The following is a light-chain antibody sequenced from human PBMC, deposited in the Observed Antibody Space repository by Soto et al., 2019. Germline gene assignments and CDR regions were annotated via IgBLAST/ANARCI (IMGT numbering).Light chain of an antibody. CDR3: QQYNNWRPVT. CDR2: GAS. Sequence: ETGITQSPATLSVSPGERVTLSCRASQSVSSNLAWYQQKPGQGPRLLIYGASTRATGIPARFSGSGSGTEFTLTISSLQSEDFAVYYCQQYNNWRPVTFGQGTKVDIK. CDR1: QSVSSN. V-gene: IGKV3-15*01. J-gene: IGKJ1*01.